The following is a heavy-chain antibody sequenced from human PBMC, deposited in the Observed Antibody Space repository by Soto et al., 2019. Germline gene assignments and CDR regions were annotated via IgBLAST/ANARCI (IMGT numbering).Heavy chain of an antibody. J-gene: IGHJ6*03. CDR1: EFTFSGRS. CDR2: IDKVGTDS. CDR3: ARGWFGPDV. D-gene: IGHD3-10*01. Sequence: EVQLVESGGGLVQPGGSLRLSCAASEFTFSGRSVHWVRQAPGKGLVWVSGIDKVGTDSTYVDSVKGRFTSSRDNAKNTVYLQMNILRVEDTAVYYCARGWFGPDVWGKGTTVTVSS. V-gene: IGHV3-74*01.